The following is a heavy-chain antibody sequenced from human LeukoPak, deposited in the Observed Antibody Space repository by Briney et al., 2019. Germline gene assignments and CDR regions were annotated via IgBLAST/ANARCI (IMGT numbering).Heavy chain of an antibody. V-gene: IGHV1-18*01. CDR3: ARDPKGIAAYLYYFDY. J-gene: IGHJ4*02. CDR2: ISAYNGNT. Sequence: ASVKVSCKASGYTFTSYGISWVRQAPGQGLEWMGWISAYNGNTNYAQKLQGRVTMTTDTSTSTAYMELRSLRSDDTAVYYCARDPKGIAAYLYYFDYWGQGTLVTVSS. D-gene: IGHD6-13*01. CDR1: GYTFTSYG.